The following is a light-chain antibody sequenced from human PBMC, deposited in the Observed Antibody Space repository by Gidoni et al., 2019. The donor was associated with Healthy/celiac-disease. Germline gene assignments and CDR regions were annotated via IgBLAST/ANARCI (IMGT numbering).Light chain of an antibody. CDR3: QQSYSTPIT. J-gene: IGKJ5*01. CDR2: AAS. CDR1: QSISSY. V-gene: IGKV1-39*01. Sequence: DIKMTQSTSSLSASVGDRVTITCRASQSISSYLNWYQQKPGKAPKLLIYAASSLQSGVPSRFSGSGSGTDFTLTISSLQPEDFATYYCQQSYSTPITFGQGTRLEIK.